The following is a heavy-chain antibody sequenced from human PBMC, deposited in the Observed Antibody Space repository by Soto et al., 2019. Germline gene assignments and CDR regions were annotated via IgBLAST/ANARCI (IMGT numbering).Heavy chain of an antibody. V-gene: IGHV3-33*01. CDR2: IWYDGSNR. Sequence: PGGSLRLSCGASGVSFSLDGLNWVRQAPGEGLEWVAVIWYDGSNRYYAESVKGRFTISRDNSKNTLYLHMNSLRAEDTAVCHCARSPDTTGYHHGMDVWGQGTKVTVSS. CDR1: GVSFSLDG. J-gene: IGHJ6*02. CDR3: ARSPDTTGYHHGMDV. D-gene: IGHD3-22*01.